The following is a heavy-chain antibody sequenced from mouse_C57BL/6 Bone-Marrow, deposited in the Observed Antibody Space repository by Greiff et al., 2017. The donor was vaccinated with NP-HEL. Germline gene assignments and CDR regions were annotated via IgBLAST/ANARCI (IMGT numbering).Heavy chain of an antibody. D-gene: IGHD1-1*01. Sequence: EVQLVESGGGLVKPGGSLKLSCAASGFTFSSYAMSWVRQTPEKRLEWVATISDGGSYTYYPDNVKGRFTISRDNAKNNLYLQMSHLKSEDTAMYYCARDQRTTVVKGAMDYWGQGTSVTVSS. CDR1: GFTFSSYA. CDR3: ARDQRTTVVKGAMDY. CDR2: ISDGGSYT. V-gene: IGHV5-4*01. J-gene: IGHJ4*01.